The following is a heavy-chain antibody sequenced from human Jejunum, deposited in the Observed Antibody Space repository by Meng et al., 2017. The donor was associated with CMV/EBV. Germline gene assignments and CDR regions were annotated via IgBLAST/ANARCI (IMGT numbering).Heavy chain of an antibody. CDR2: IDGDETTT. V-gene: IGHV3-74*01. Sequence: SCAVSGFTFSTCWMHWVRQDPGQGLVWVSRIDGDETTTGYADSVRGRFTISRDNAKNTLYLEMNSLRDDDTGVYYCARAVSGGSLADYWGQGTLVTVSS. D-gene: IGHD6-19*01. CDR3: ARAVSGGSLADY. J-gene: IGHJ4*02. CDR1: GFTFSTCW.